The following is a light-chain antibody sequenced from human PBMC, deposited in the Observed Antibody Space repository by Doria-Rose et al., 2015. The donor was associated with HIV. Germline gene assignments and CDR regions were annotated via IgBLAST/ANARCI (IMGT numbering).Light chain of an antibody. CDR2: DAS. J-gene: IGKJ5*01. CDR1: QRVKSSY. V-gene: IGKV3-20*01. CDR3: QRYGTSRGT. Sequence: TQSPGTLSLSPGERATLSRRASQRVKSSYLAWYQQKPGQAPRLLIYDASTRATGIPDRFSGSGSGTDFTLTISRLEPEDVAVYYCQRYGTSRGTFGQGTRLEIK.